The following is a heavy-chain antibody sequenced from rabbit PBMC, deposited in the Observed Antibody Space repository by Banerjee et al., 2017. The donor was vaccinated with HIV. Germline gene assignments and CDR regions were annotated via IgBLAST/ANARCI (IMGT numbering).Heavy chain of an antibody. Sequence: QEQLEESGGDLVKPEGSLTLTCTASGFSFSAGYWICWVRQAPGKGLEWIACIYAGSSGSTYYASWAKGRFTISKTSSTTVTLQMTSLTAADTATYFCARHPYSSDWGGDLWGPGTLVTVS. J-gene: IGHJ4*01. CDR3: ARHPYSSDWGGDL. D-gene: IGHD4-1*01. V-gene: IGHV1S45*01. CDR2: IYAGSSGST. CDR1: GFSFSAGYW.